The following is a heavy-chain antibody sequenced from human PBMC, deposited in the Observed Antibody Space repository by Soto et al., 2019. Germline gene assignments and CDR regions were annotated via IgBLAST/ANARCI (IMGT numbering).Heavy chain of an antibody. D-gene: IGHD3-3*02. V-gene: IGHV4-39*01. CDR3: APLAVPPYYSAMDV. CDR2: INFSGTT. CDR1: GGSISSSTYS. J-gene: IGHJ6*02. Sequence: QLQLQESGPGVVKPSETLSLTCTVSGGSISSSTYSWGWIRQSPGKGLEWIASINFSGTTYHNPSLQSRVSLSADTSKKQLSLKLSAVTAADTAVYYCAPLAVPPYYSAMDVWGQGTTVTVS.